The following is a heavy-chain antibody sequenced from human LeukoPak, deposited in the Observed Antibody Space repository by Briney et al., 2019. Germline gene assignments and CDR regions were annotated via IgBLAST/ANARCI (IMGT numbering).Heavy chain of an antibody. J-gene: IGHJ3*02. CDR1: GGSFSGYY. CDR3: ARAMPDHVLPNAFDI. CDR2: INHSGST. D-gene: IGHD2-2*01. V-gene: IGHV4-34*01. Sequence: SETLSLTCAVYGGSFSGYYWSWIRQPPGKGLEWIGEINHSGSTNYNPSLKSRVTISVDTSKNQFSLKLSSVTAADTAVYYCARAMPDHVLPNAFDIWGQGTMVTVSS.